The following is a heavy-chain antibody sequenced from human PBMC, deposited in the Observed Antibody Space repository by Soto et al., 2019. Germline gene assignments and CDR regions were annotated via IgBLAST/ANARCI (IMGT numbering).Heavy chain of an antibody. CDR1: GFTFSSYS. CDR2: ISSSSSTI. CDR3: ARGIEPSRSCPDY. J-gene: IGHJ4*02. D-gene: IGHD6-13*01. Sequence: GGSLRLSCAASGFTFSSYSMNWVRQAPGKGLEWVSFISSSSSTIYYADSVKGRFTISRDNAKNSLYLQMNSLRDEDTAVYFCARGIEPSRSCPDYWGQGTLVTVSS. V-gene: IGHV3-48*02.